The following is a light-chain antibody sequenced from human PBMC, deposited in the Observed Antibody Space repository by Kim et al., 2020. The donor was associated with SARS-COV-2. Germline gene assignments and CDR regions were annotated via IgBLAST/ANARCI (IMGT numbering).Light chain of an antibody. J-gene: IGLJ2*01. V-gene: IGLV1-44*01. CDR1: RSNIGNNV. Sequence: QSVLTQPPSASGTPGQRVTISCSGSRSNIGNNVVNWYQKVPGTAPKLLIYSNDHRPSGVPDRFSGSKSGTSASLAISGLQSEDEADYYCAAWDDSLSGVVFGGGTQLTVL. CDR3: AAWDDSLSGVV. CDR2: SND.